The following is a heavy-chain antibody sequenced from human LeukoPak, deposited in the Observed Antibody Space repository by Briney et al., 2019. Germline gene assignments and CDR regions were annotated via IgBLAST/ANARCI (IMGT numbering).Heavy chain of an antibody. D-gene: IGHD5-24*01. CDR3: YGHRITSDWYFDL. V-gene: IGHV3-21*01. CDR1: GFTFSSYS. J-gene: IGHJ2*01. Sequence: GGSLRLSCAASGFTFSSYSMNWVRQAPGKGLEWVSFISSSSSYIYYADSVKGRFTISRDNAKNSLYLQMNSLRAEDTAVYYCYGHRITSDWYFDLWGRGTLVTVSS. CDR2: ISSSSSYI.